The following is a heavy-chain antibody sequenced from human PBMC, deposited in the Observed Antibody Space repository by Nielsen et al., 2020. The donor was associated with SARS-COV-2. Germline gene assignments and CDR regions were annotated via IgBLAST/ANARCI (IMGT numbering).Heavy chain of an antibody. CDR3: ARDRATVTSWGDAFDI. V-gene: IGHV3-23*03. D-gene: IGHD4-17*01. J-gene: IGHJ3*02. Sequence: GESLKISCAASGFTFSSYAMSWVRQAPGKGLEWVSVIYSGGSSTYYADSVKGRFTISRDNAKNSLYLQMNSLRAEDTAVYYCARDRATVTSWGDAFDIWGQGTMVTVSS. CDR2: IYSGGSST. CDR1: GFTFSSYA.